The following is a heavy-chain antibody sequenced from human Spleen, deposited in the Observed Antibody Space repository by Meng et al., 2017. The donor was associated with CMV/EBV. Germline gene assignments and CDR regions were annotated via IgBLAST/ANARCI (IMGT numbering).Heavy chain of an antibody. J-gene: IGHJ4*02. CDR3: ARAHYDILTGYSGLDY. V-gene: IGHV3-23*01. CDR2: ISGTGATT. D-gene: IGHD3-9*01. Sequence: GGSLRLSCAASGFTSSSYAINWVRQAPGKGLEWISAISGTGATTYYADSVKGRFTLSRDNSKNSVLLQMNSLRAEDTAMYYCARAHYDILTGYSGLDYWGQGTLVTVSS. CDR1: GFTSSSYA.